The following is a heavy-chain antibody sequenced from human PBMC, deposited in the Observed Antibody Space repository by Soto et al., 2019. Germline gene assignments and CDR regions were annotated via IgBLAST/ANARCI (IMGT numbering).Heavy chain of an antibody. J-gene: IGHJ6*03. CDR3: AKHAMVRGVINYYYYMDV. CDR2: ISGSGGST. CDR1: GFTFSSYS. D-gene: IGHD3-10*01. V-gene: IGHV3-23*01. Sequence: GGSLRLSCAASGFTFSSYSMNWVRQAPGKGLEWVSAISGSGGSTYYADSVKGRFTISRDNSKNTLYLQMNSLRAEDTAVYYCAKHAMVRGVINYYYYMDVWGKGTTVTVSS.